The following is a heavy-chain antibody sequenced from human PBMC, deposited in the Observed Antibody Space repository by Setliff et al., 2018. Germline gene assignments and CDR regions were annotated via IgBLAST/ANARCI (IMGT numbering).Heavy chain of an antibody. CDR3: AKDKSHRGYSYYGMDV. J-gene: IGHJ6*02. CDR2: ISISGGT. CDR1: GFTFSNYA. D-gene: IGHD5-18*01. Sequence: GGSLRLSCAASGFTFSNYAMNWVRQAPGKGLEWVSVISISGGTRNADPVKGRFTISRDNSKNTLYLQMNSLRAEDTALYYCAKDKSHRGYSYYGMDVWGQGTTVTVSS. V-gene: IGHV3-23*01.